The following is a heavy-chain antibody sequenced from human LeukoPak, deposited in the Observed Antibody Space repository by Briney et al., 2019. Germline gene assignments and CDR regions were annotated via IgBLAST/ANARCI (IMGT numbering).Heavy chain of an antibody. CDR2: IYTSGST. V-gene: IGHV4-61*02. Sequence: SQTLSLTCSVSGGSISSGSYYWGWIRQPAGTGLEWIGRIYTSGSTNYNPSLKSRVTISADTSKNQFSLNLNSVTAADTAVYYRARITAAGTGFDPWGQGTLVTVSS. CDR1: GGSISSGSYY. CDR3: ARITAAGTGFDP. D-gene: IGHD6-13*01. J-gene: IGHJ5*02.